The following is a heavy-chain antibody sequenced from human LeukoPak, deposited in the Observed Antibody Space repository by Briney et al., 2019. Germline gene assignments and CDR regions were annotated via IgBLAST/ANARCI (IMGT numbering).Heavy chain of an antibody. Sequence: PSETLSLTCAVYGGSFSGYYWSWIRQSPGKGLEWIGEINHSGSTNYNPSLKSRVTISVDTSKNQFSLKLSSVTAADTAVYYCACSPIAAAGFDPWGQGTLVTVSS. CDR1: GGSFSGYY. D-gene: IGHD6-13*01. J-gene: IGHJ5*02. CDR2: INHSGST. CDR3: ACSPIAAAGFDP. V-gene: IGHV4-34*01.